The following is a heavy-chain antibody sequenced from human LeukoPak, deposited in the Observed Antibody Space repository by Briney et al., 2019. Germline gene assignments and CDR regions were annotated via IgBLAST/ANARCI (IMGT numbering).Heavy chain of an antibody. CDR3: ARGVAASSGWYLDAFDI. J-gene: IGHJ3*02. V-gene: IGHV4-38-2*01. Sequence: SETLSLTCAVSGYSINNGYYWGWIRQPPGKGLEWIANIYRSGTTYYNPSLKSRVTISIDTSKNQVSLRLTSVTAADTAVYYCARGVAASSGWYLDAFDIWGQGTMVTVSS. D-gene: IGHD6-19*01. CDR1: GYSINNGYY. CDR2: IYRSGTT.